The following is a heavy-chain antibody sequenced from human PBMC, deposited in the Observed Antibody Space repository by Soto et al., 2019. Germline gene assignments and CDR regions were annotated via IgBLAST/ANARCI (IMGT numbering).Heavy chain of an antibody. CDR3: AGTRALDY. CDR1: GFTVSSNY. V-gene: IGHV3-66*01. J-gene: IGHJ4*02. CDR2: IYSGGST. Sequence: EVQLVESGGGLVQPGGSLTLSCAASGFTVSSNYMTWVRQAPGKGLEWVSLIYSGGSTYYADSVKGRFTISRDNSKNTLYLQMNSLRAEGTAVYDCAGTRALDYWGQGALVTVSS.